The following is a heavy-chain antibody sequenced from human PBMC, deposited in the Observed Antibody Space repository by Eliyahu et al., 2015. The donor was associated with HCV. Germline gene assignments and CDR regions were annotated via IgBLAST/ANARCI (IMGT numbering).Heavy chain of an antibody. J-gene: IGHJ4*02. CDR3: ARSYSSGWHHDY. CDR1: GFTFSSYG. V-gene: IGHV3-33*01. D-gene: IGHD6-19*01. Sequence: QVQLVESGGGVVQPGRSLXLSCAASGFTFSSYGMHWVRQAPGKGLEWVAVIWYDGSNKYYADSVKGRFTISRDNSKNTLYLQMNSLRAEDTAVYYCARSYSSGWHHDYWGQGTLVTVSS. CDR2: IWYDGSNK.